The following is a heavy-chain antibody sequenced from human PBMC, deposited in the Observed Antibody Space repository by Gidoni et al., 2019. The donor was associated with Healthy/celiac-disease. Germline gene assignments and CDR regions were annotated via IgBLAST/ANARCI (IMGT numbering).Heavy chain of an antibody. D-gene: IGHD6-19*01. CDR3: ARGAPVALDY. J-gene: IGHJ4*02. Sequence: QVQLVESGGGVVQPGRSLRLSCAASGFPFSSYGMHWVRQAPGKGLEWVAVIWYDGSNKYYADSVKGRFTISRDNSKNTLYLQMNSLRAEDTAVYYCARGAPVALDYWGQGTLVTVSS. V-gene: IGHV3-33*01. CDR1: GFPFSSYG. CDR2: IWYDGSNK.